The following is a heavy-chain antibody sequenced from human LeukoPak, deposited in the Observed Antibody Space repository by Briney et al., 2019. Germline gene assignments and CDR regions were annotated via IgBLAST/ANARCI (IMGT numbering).Heavy chain of an antibody. V-gene: IGHV4-59*12. Sequence: PSETLSLTCTVSGGSISSYYWSWIRQPPGKGLEWIGSIYYSGSTYYNPSLKSRVTISVDTSKNQFSLELSSVTAADTAVYYCARDRYSGSYYRGGGDYWGQGTLVTVSS. CDR1: GGSISSYY. J-gene: IGHJ4*02. D-gene: IGHD1-26*01. CDR3: ARDRYSGSYYRGGGDY. CDR2: IYYSGST.